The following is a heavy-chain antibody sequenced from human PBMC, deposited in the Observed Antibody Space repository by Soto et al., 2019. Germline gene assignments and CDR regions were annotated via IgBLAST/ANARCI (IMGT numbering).Heavy chain of an antibody. V-gene: IGHV3-23*01. CDR3: ATNKPRGYSSSSWFRSYYYYYGMDV. CDR1: GFTFSSYA. J-gene: IGHJ6*02. D-gene: IGHD6-6*01. CDR2: ISGSGGST. Sequence: GGSLRLSCAASGFTFSSYAMSWVRQAPGKGLEWVSAISGSGGSTYYADSVKGRFTISRDNSKNTLYLQMNSLRAEDTAVYYCATNKPRGYSSSSWFRSYYYYYGMDVWGQGTTVTVSS.